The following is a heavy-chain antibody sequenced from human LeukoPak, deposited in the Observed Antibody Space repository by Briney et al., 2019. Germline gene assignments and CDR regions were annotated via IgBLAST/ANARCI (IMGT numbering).Heavy chain of an antibody. J-gene: IGHJ4*02. CDR1: GGTFSSYA. Sequence: ASVKVSCKASGGTFSSYAISWVRQAPGQGLEXXXXXIPIFGTANYAQKFQGRVTITADKSTSTAYMELSSLRSEDTAVYYCARVKNYCSGGSCYFDYWGQGTLVTVSS. D-gene: IGHD2-15*01. V-gene: IGHV1-69*06. CDR2: XIPIFGTA. CDR3: ARVKNYCSGGSCYFDY.